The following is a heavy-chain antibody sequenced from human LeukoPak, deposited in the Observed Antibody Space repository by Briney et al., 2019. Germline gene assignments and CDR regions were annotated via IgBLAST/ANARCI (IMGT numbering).Heavy chain of an antibody. CDR3: AREGPTVTTDYKYNWFDP. CDR2: IYYSGST. V-gene: IGHV4-31*03. J-gene: IGHJ5*02. Sequence: PSQTLSLTCTVSGGSISSGGYYWSWIRQHPGKGLEWIGYIYYSGSTYYNPSLKSRVTISVDTSKNQFSLKLSSVTAADTAVYYCAREGPTVTTDYKYNWFDPWGQGTLVTVSS. D-gene: IGHD4-17*01. CDR1: GGSISSGGYY.